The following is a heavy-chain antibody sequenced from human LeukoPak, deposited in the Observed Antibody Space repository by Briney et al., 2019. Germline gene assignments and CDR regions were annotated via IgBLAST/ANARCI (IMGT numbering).Heavy chain of an antibody. Sequence: PSETLSLTCTVSGDSTSSDYYWAWIRQPPGKGLEWIGSAYHRGGPHYNPSLRSRVTILVDTSENQLSLELSSVTAADTAVYYCARALYYFETSGYTFDYWGQGSLVTVSS. V-gene: IGHV4-38-2*02. D-gene: IGHD3-22*01. CDR3: ARALYYFETSGYTFDY. J-gene: IGHJ4*02. CDR2: AYHRGGP. CDR1: GDSTSSDYY.